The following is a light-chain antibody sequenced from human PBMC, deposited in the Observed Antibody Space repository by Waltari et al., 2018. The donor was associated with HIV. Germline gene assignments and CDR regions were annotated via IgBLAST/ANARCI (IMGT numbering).Light chain of an antibody. CDR2: RND. Sequence: QSVLTQPPSASGTAGQRVTISCSGSRSNIGDNFVYWFQQLPGTAPKLLIYRNDERAPGFPDRFAGSESGTSASLAISGLRSEDEADSYCAAWDDRLLWVFGGGTILTVL. J-gene: IGLJ3*02. CDR3: AAWDDRLLWV. V-gene: IGLV1-47*01. CDR1: RSNIGDNF.